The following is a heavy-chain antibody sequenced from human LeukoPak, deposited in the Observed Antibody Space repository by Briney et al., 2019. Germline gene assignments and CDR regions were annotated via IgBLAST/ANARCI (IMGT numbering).Heavy chain of an antibody. CDR2: ISYDGTNK. CDR1: GFTFSSYG. Sequence: GGSLRLSCAASGFTFSSYGMHWVRQAPGKGLEWVAVISYDGTNKYYAGSVKGRFTISRENAKNSLYLQMSSLTAGDTAVYYCYGGGYWGQGTLVTVSS. D-gene: IGHD4-23*01. J-gene: IGHJ4*02. CDR3: YGGGY. V-gene: IGHV3-30*03.